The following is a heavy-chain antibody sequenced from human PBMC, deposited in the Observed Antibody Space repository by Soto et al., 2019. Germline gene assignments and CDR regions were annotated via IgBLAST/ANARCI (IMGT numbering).Heavy chain of an antibody. J-gene: IGHJ3*02. V-gene: IGHV4-31*03. CDR1: GGSISSGGYY. CDR2: IYYSGST. Sequence: PSETLSLTCTVSGGSISSGGYYWSWIRQHPGKGLEWIGYIYYSGSTYYNPSLKSRVTISVDTSKNQFSLKLSSVTAADTAVYYCARGGQLWSTDAFDIWGQGTMVTVSS. CDR3: ARGGQLWSTDAFDI. D-gene: IGHD5-18*01.